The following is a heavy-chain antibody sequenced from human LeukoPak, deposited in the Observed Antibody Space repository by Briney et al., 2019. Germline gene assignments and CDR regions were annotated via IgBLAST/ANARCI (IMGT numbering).Heavy chain of an antibody. CDR2: IKQDGSEK. Sequence: GGTLRLSCAASGFTFSDYGMSWVRQAPGKGLEWVANIKQDGSEKYYVDSVKGRFTISRDNAKKSLYLQMKSLRTEDTAVYYCAGQLVNEAWFDPWGQGTLVTVSS. CDR3: AGQLVNEAWFDP. CDR1: GFTFSDYG. J-gene: IGHJ5*02. V-gene: IGHV3-7*01. D-gene: IGHD6-6*01.